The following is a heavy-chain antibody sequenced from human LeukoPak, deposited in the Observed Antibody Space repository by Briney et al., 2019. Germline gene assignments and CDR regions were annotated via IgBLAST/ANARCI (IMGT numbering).Heavy chain of an antibody. Sequence: GASVKVSCKASGYTFTSYGISWVRQAPGQGLEWMGWISAYNGNTNYAQKLQGRVTMTTDTSTSTAYMELRSLRSDDTAVYYCAREYYDFWSGYSPPDYWGQGTLVTVSS. CDR2: ISAYNGNT. CDR1: GYTFTSYG. J-gene: IGHJ4*02. D-gene: IGHD3-3*01. CDR3: AREYYDFWSGYSPPDY. V-gene: IGHV1-18*01.